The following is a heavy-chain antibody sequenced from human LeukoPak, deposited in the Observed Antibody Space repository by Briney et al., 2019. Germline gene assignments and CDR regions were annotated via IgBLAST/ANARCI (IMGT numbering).Heavy chain of an antibody. D-gene: IGHD3-10*01. V-gene: IGHV3-23*01. Sequence: GGSLRLSCAVAGFTFNNYGMSWVRQAPGKGLEWVSAISGSGFNTYYADSVKGRFTISRDNSKNTLYLKMNSLRAEDTAVYYCAKLTAGSGLAYYVDYWGQGTLVTVSS. J-gene: IGHJ4*02. CDR3: AKLTAGSGLAYYVDY. CDR2: ISGSGFNT. CDR1: GFTFNNYG.